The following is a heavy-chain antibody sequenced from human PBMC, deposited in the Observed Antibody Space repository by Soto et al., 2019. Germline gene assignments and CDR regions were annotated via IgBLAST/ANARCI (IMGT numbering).Heavy chain of an antibody. Sequence: QVQLQESGPGLVKPSQTLSLTCTVSGGSISTGGYYWSWIRQHPGRGLEWIGYIYDSGMTFSNPSPQSRVAISIDTSKNKFSLKLSSVTAADTAVYYCATVRWELHDAFDIWGQWTMVSVSS. CDR2: IYDSGMT. D-gene: IGHD1-26*01. J-gene: IGHJ3*02. V-gene: IGHV4-31*03. CDR1: GGSISTGGYY. CDR3: ATVRWELHDAFDI.